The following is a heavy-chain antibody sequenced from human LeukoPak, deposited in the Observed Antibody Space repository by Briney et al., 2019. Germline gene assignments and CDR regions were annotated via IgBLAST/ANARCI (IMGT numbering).Heavy chain of an antibody. Sequence: ASVKVSCKASGYTFTSYGISWVRQAPGQGLEWMGWISAYNGNTNYAQKLQGRVTMTTDTSTSTAYMELRSLRSGDTAVYYCARGYSSGWTAYRTGMDVWGQGTTVTVSS. CDR2: ISAYNGNT. V-gene: IGHV1-18*01. CDR1: GYTFTSYG. CDR3: ARGYSSGWTAYRTGMDV. D-gene: IGHD6-19*01. J-gene: IGHJ6*02.